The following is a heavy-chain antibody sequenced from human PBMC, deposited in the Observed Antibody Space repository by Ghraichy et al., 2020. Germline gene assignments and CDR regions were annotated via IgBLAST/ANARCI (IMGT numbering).Heavy chain of an antibody. Sequence: GGSLRLSCAASGLTFRSQSMSWVRQAPGKGLEWVANINEDGTEANYVDSVKGRFTISRDNAKNSQYLQMNSLRVEDTAIYYCARGGRYHVYWGQGTLVTVSS. D-gene: IGHD1-26*01. V-gene: IGHV3-7*01. J-gene: IGHJ4*02. CDR2: INEDGTEA. CDR3: ARGGRYHVY. CDR1: GLTFRSQS.